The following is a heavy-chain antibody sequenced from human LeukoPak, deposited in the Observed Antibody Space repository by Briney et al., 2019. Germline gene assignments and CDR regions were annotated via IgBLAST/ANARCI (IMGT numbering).Heavy chain of an antibody. Sequence: GGSLRLSCAASEFTFSSYSMNWVRQAPGKGLEWVSYISRSSSTVYYADSVKGRFTISRDNAKNSLYLQMNSLRAEDTAVYYCARDFGGFPLDYWGQGTLVTVSS. J-gene: IGHJ4*02. CDR3: ARDFGGFPLDY. CDR2: ISRSSSTV. CDR1: EFTFSSYS. D-gene: IGHD4-23*01. V-gene: IGHV3-48*01.